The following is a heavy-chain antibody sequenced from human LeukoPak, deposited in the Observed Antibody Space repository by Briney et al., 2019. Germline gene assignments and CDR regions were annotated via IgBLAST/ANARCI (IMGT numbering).Heavy chain of an antibody. CDR3: ARGIQLWPTPYWYFDL. J-gene: IGHJ2*01. D-gene: IGHD5-18*01. Sequence: ASVKVSCKASGGTFSSYAISWVRQAPGQGLEWMGGIIPIFGTANYAQKFQGRVTITADESTSTAYMELSSLRSEDTAVYYCARGIQLWPTPYWYFDLWGRGTLVTVSS. CDR1: GGTFSSYA. V-gene: IGHV1-69*13. CDR2: IIPIFGTA.